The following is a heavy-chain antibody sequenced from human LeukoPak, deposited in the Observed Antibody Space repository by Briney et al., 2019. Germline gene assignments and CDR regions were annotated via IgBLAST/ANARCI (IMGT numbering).Heavy chain of an antibody. D-gene: IGHD3-10*01. J-gene: IGHJ6*03. CDR2: IYSGGST. CDR3: AKASWGSGSSYYYYKDV. Sequence: SGGSLRLSCAATGFTVSNNYMSWVRQAPGKGLEWVSVIYSGGSTYYADSVKGRFTISRDNSKNTLYLQMNSLRAEDTAVYYCAKASWGSGSSYYYYKDVWGKGTTVTVSS. V-gene: IGHV3-53*01. CDR1: GFTVSNNY.